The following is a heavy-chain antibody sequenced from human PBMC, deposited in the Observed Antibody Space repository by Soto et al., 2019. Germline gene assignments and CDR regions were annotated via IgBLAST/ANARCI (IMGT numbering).Heavy chain of an antibody. CDR3: ARDYYDSSGYSGGHWFDP. Sequence: PSETLSLTCTVSGGSISSGGYYRSWIRQHPGKGLEWIGYIYYSGSTYYNPSLKSRVTISVDTSKNQFSLKLSSVTAADTAVYYCARDYYDSSGYSGGHWFDPWGQGTLVTVSS. CDR1: GGSISSGGYY. J-gene: IGHJ5*02. D-gene: IGHD3-22*01. V-gene: IGHV4-31*03. CDR2: IYYSGST.